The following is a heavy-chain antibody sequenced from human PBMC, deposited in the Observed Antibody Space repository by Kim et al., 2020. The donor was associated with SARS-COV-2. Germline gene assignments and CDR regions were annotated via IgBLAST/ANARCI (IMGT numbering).Heavy chain of an antibody. V-gene: IGHV3-33*01. Sequence: GRSLRLSCAASGFTFSTNGMHWVRQAPGKGLEWVAVIWYDGSEKYYADSVKGRFTISRDNSKNTLYLQMNSVRAEDTALYFCTSVSRSGSHTAYFDYWV. D-gene: IGHD1-26*01. J-gene: IGHJ4*01. CDR2: IWYDGSEK. CDR3: TSVSRSGSHTAYFDY. CDR1: GFTFSTNG.